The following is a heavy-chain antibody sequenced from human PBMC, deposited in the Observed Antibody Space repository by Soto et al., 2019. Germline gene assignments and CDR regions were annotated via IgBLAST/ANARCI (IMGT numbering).Heavy chain of an antibody. CDR3: ASEGYCSSTSCYTSDP. D-gene: IGHD2-2*02. Sequence: EVQLVESGGGLVQPGGSLRLSCAASGFTFSSYEMNWVRQAPGKGLEWVSYISTSGSTIYYAVSVKGRFNISRDNAKNSLYLQMNSLRAEDTAVYYCASEGYCSSTSCYTSDPWGQGTLVTVSS. J-gene: IGHJ5*02. V-gene: IGHV3-48*03. CDR2: ISTSGSTI. CDR1: GFTFSSYE.